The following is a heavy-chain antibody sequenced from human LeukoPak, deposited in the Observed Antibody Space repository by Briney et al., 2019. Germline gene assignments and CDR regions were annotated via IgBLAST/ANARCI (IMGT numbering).Heavy chain of an antibody. CDR2: ISSSSSYT. CDR1: GXTFSDYY. CDR3: ARPLGTGAFGELS. V-gene: IGHV3-11*06. D-gene: IGHD3-10*01. Sequence: PGGSLRLSFAASGXTFSDYYMSWIRQAPGKGLEWVSYISSSSSYTNYADSVKGRFTISRDNAKNSLYLQMNSLRAEDTAVYYCARPLGTGAFGELSWGQGTLVTVSS. J-gene: IGHJ5*02.